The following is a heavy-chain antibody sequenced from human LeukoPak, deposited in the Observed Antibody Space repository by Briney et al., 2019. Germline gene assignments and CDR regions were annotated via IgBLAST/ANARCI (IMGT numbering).Heavy chain of an antibody. Sequence: PSETLSLTCAVSGGSISSDYGSWIRQPPGKGLEWIGYIYYTGSTNYSPSLRRRGTISVDTSNHQFYLNLISVNAADTAVYYCARLRRSAGISWGQGTLVTVSS. CDR3: ARLRRSAGIS. D-gene: IGHD2-15*01. CDR2: IYYTGST. CDR1: GGSISSDY. V-gene: IGHV4-59*08. J-gene: IGHJ5*02.